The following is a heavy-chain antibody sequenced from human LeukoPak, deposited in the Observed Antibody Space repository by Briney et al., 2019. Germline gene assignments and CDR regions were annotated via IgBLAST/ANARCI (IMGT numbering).Heavy chain of an antibody. V-gene: IGHV4-59*01. CDR1: GASISSYY. CDR2: IYYSGST. J-gene: IGHJ4*02. D-gene: IGHD6-13*01. Sequence: SETLSLTCIVSGASISSYYWSWIRQPPGKGLEWIGYIYYSGSTNYNPSLKSRVTISVDTSKNQFSLKLTSVTAADTAVYDCARDIRAAGTFDYWGQGTLVTVSS. CDR3: ARDIRAAGTFDY.